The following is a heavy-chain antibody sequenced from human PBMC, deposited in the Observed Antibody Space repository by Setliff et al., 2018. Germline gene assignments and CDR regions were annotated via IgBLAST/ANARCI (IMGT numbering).Heavy chain of an antibody. D-gene: IGHD3-3*01. V-gene: IGHV1-3*01. CDR3: ARDTYIGDFWSGYYIQGQFDP. CDR2: INAGNGNT. CDR1: GYTFTSYA. J-gene: IGHJ5*02. Sequence: GASVKVSCKASGYTFTSYAMHWVRQAPGQRLEWMGWINAGNGNTKYSQKFQGRVTITRDTSANTAYMELSSLRSEEPAVYYCARDTYIGDFWSGYYIQGQFDPWGQGTLVTVSS.